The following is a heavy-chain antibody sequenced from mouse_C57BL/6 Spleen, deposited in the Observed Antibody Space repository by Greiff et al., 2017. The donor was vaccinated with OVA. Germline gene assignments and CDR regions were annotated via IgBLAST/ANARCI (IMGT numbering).Heavy chain of an antibody. CDR3: ARGGYGSSYFDY. CDR1: GYAFTNYL. D-gene: IGHD1-1*01. CDR2: INPGSGGT. V-gene: IGHV1-54*01. Sequence: QVQLKQSGAELVRPGTSVKVSCKASGYAFTNYLIEWVKQRPGQGLEWIGVINPGSGGTNYNEKFKGKATLTADKSSSTAYMQLSSLTSEDSAVYFCARGGYGSSYFDYWGQGTTLTVSS. J-gene: IGHJ2*01.